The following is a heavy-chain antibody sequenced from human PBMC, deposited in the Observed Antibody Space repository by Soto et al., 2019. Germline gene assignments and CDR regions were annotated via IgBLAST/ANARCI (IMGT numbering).Heavy chain of an antibody. J-gene: IGHJ4*02. CDR3: ARGRDGYNFVGDFDY. CDR2: IYYSGNT. Sequence: SETLSLTCTVSGGSIRSGGYYWSWVRQNPRRGLEWIGNIYYSGNTYYNPSLKSRLTISVDTSKNQFSLNLSSVTAADTAVYYCARGRDGYNFVGDFDYWGQGTLVTVSS. CDR1: GGSIRSGGYY. D-gene: IGHD5-12*01. V-gene: IGHV4-31*03.